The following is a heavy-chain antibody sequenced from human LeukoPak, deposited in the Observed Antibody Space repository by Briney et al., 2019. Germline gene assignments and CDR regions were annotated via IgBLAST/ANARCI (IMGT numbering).Heavy chain of an antibody. D-gene: IGHD3-9*01. V-gene: IGHV3-7*04. J-gene: IGHJ6*02. CDR1: GFTFSSYW. CDR3: AGGSYDILTGYSLGMDV. CDR2: IKQDGSEK. Sequence: GSLRLSCAASGFTFSSYWMSWVRQAPGKGLEWVANIKQDGSEKYYVDSVKGRFTISRDNAKNSLYLQMNSLRDEDTAVYYCAGGSYDILTGYSLGMDVWGQGTTVTVSS.